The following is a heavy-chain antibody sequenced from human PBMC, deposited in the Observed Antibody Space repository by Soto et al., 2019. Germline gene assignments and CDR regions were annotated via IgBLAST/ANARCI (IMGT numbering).Heavy chain of an antibody. Sequence: QITLKESGPTLVKPTQTLTLTCTFSGFSLSTSGVAVGWIRQPPGKALEWLAHIYWNDDQRYSPSLKSRLTITKDPPKNQVVLTMTNMDPVDTATYYCVHRLSASGSYNGWGQGTLVTVSA. CDR1: GFSLSTSGVA. CDR3: VHRLSASGSYNG. CDR2: IYWNDDQ. D-gene: IGHD3-10*01. V-gene: IGHV2-5*01. J-gene: IGHJ4*02.